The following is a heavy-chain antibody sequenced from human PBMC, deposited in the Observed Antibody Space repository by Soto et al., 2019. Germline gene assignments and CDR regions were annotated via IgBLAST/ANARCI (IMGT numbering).Heavy chain of an antibody. J-gene: IGHJ6*02. CDR3: AAGPSGYYYYGMDV. CDR1: GFTFTSSA. D-gene: IGHD3-3*01. Sequence: GASVKVSCKASGFTFTSSAVQWVRQARGQRLEWIGWIVVGSGNTNYAQKFQERVTITRDMSTSTAYMELSSLRSEDTAVYYCAAGPSGYYYYGMDVWGQGTTVTVSS. CDR2: IVVGSGNT. V-gene: IGHV1-58*01.